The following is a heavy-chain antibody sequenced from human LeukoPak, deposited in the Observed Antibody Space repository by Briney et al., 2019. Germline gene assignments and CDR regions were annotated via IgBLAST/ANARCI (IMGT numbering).Heavy chain of an antibody. CDR3: ARARGDCYQWYFDL. CDR1: GFTFSSYW. J-gene: IGHJ2*01. D-gene: IGHD2-21*01. CDR2: IKQDGSEK. Sequence: PGGSLRLSCAASGFTFSSYWMNWVLQAPGKGLEWVANIKQDGSEKNYVDFVKGRFTISRDDAKNSLDLQMNSLRAEDTAMYYCARARGDCYQWYFDLWGRGTLVTVSS. V-gene: IGHV3-7*01.